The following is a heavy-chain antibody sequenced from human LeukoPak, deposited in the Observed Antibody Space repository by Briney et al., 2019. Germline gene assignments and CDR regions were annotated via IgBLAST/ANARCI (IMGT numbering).Heavy chain of an antibody. V-gene: IGHV1-18*04. J-gene: IGHJ4*02. D-gene: IGHD6-25*01. CDR3: ARDPRYSSGWQWLVLAAYRPLGGPQFDY. CDR1: GYTFTSYG. CDR2: INAYNGNT. Sequence: ASVKVSFKGSGYTFTSYGISWVRQAPGQGLGWMGLINAYNGNTNIAHKLQGRVTMTTDTSTSTAYMELRSLRSDDTAVYYCARDPRYSSGWQWLVLAAYRPLGGPQFDYWGQGTLVTVSS.